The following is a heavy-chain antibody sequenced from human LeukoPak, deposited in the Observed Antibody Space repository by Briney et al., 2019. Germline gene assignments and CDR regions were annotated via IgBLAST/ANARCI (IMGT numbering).Heavy chain of an antibody. D-gene: IGHD6-19*01. CDR3: ARGAVASGWLVSDY. J-gene: IGHJ4*02. Sequence: PGRSLLLSCAASGFTFSSYAMHWVRQAPGKGLEWVAVISYDGSNKYYADSVKGRFTISRDNSKNTLYLQMNSLRAEDTAVYYCARGAVASGWLVSDYWGQGTLVTVSS. CDR2: ISYDGSNK. CDR1: GFTFSSYA. V-gene: IGHV3-30-3*01.